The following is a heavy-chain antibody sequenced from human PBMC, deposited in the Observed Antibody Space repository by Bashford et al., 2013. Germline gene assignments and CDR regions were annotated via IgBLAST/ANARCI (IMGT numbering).Heavy chain of an antibody. V-gene: IGHV4-31*02. Sequence: KGLEWIGYKYYSGNAYYNPSLRSRVTISIDASNNQFSLRLSSVTAADTAVYYCARGNWNSGMDVWGQRDQGSPSPQ. D-gene: IGHD1-1*01. J-gene: IGHJ6*04. CDR3: ARGNWNSGMDV. CDR2: KYYSGNA.